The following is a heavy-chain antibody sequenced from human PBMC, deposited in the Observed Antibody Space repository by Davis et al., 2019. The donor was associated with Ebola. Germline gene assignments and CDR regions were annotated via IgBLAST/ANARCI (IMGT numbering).Heavy chain of an antibody. CDR3: ARDLGSSDWHGGDWFDP. J-gene: IGHJ5*02. CDR1: GGSVSNYY. D-gene: IGHD6-19*01. CDR2: IYYRGST. V-gene: IGHV4-59*02. Sequence: MPSETLSLTCTVSGGSVSNYYWSWIRQPPRKGLEWIGYIYYRGSTNYNPSLKSRVTISVDTSKNQFSLKLSSVTAADTAVYYCARDLGSSDWHGGDWFDPWGQGTLVTVSS.